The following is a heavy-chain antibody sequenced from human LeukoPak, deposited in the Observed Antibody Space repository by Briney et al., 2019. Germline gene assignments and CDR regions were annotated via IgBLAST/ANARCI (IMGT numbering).Heavy chain of an antibody. J-gene: IGHJ6*02. CDR1: GFTFSSYW. Sequence: GGSLRLSCAASGFTFSSYWMHWVRQAPGKGLVWVSRINTDGSSTSYADSVKGRFTISRDNAKNTLYLQMNSLRAEDTAVYYCAKDHHSFGDYGMDVWSQGTTVTVSS. D-gene: IGHD3-16*01. CDR2: INTDGSST. V-gene: IGHV3-74*01. CDR3: AKDHHSFGDYGMDV.